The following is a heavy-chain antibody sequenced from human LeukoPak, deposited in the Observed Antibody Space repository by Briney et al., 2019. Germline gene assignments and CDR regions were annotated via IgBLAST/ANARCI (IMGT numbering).Heavy chain of an antibody. CDR2: ISSSSSPI. CDR3: AREGSGSAELDY. J-gene: IGHJ4*02. D-gene: IGHD2-15*01. V-gene: IGHV3-48*01. Sequence: PGGSLRLSCAASGFTFSSYSMNRVRQAPGKGLEWVSYISSSSSPIYYADSVKGRFTISRDNAKNSLYLQMNSLRAEDTAVYYCAREGSGSAELDYWGQGNLVTVSS. CDR1: GFTFSSYS.